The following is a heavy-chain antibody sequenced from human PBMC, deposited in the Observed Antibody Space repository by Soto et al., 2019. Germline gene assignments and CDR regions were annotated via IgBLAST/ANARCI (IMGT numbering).Heavy chain of an antibody. J-gene: IGHJ6*02. D-gene: IGHD2-2*01. V-gene: IGHV3-21*01. Sequence: GGSLRLSCAASGFTFSSYSMNWVRQSPGKGLEWVSSISSSSSYIYYADSVKGRFTISRDNAKNSLYLQMNSLRAEDTAVYYCARDGQLPEIDYYYGMDVWGQGTTVTVSS. CDR2: ISSSSSYI. CDR3: ARDGQLPEIDYYYGMDV. CDR1: GFTFSSYS.